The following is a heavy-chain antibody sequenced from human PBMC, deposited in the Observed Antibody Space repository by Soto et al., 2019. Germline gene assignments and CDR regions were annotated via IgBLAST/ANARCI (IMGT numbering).Heavy chain of an antibody. CDR1: GFTFSSYG. J-gene: IGHJ6*02. CDR2: IWYDGSNK. CDR3: ARDEVPAADRTNYYYYGMDV. Sequence: GGSLRLSCAASGFTFSSYGMHWVRQAPGKGLEWVAVIWYDGSNKYYADSVKGRFTISRDNSKNTLYLQMNSLRAEDTAVYYCARDEVPAADRTNYYYYGMDVWGQGTTVTVSS. D-gene: IGHD2-2*01. V-gene: IGHV3-33*01.